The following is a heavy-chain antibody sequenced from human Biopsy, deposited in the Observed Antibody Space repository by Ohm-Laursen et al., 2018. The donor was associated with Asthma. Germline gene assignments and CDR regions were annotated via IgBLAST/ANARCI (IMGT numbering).Heavy chain of an antibody. D-gene: IGHD6-19*01. CDR2: IHYSGST. CDR1: GASIKTDDHY. CDR3: ARASVAASSNWFEP. Sequence: SDTLSLTCTVSGASIKTDDHYWSWLRQPPGKGLEWFGFIHYSGSTSYNPSLKGGVTISVDTSKNQFSLKLSSVTATDTAVYYCARASVAASSNWFEPWGQGTLVTVSS. V-gene: IGHV4-30-4*02. J-gene: IGHJ5*02.